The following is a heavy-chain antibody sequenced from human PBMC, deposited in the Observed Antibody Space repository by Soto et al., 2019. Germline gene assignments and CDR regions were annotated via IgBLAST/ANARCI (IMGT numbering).Heavy chain of an antibody. CDR3: ARDQGITTFGVYSMYYYGMHV. V-gene: IGHV1-18*01. CDR2: IITDIGTT. Sequence: ASVKVSCKASGGSFSTYGINWVRLAPGQGLEWMGGIITDIGTTNYAQQLRGRVSMTTDTSTSTAYMDLRCLRSDDTAVYYCARDQGITTFGVYSMYYYGMHVWGQGTTVSVSS. CDR1: GGSFSTYG. J-gene: IGHJ6*02. D-gene: IGHD3-3*01.